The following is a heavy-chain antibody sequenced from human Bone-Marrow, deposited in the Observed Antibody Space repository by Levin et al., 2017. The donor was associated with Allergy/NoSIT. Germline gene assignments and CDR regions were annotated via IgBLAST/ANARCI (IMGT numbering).Heavy chain of an antibody. CDR1: GFIFRSYG. CDR2: ISHDGSNT. V-gene: IGHV3-30*18. Sequence: GGSLRLSCAASGFIFRSYGMHWVRQAPGKGLEWVAVISHDGSNTHYADFVKGRFTISRDNTKNTVYLQMNSLRAEDTAVYYCAKGGSGTSSLWGQGTLVTVSS. J-gene: IGHJ4*02. D-gene: IGHD6-6*01. CDR3: AKGGSGTSSL.